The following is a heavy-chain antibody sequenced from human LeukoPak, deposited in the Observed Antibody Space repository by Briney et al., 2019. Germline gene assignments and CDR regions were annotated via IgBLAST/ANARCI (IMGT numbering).Heavy chain of an antibody. V-gene: IGHV1-8*01. CDR2: MNPNSGNT. D-gene: IGHD2-2*01. CDR1: GYTFTSYD. Sequence: ASVKVSCKASGYTFTSYDINWVRQATGQGLEWMGWMNPNSGNTGYAQKFQGRVTMTRNTSISTAYMELSSLRSEDTAVYYCAREAANCSSTCCYANYYYYMDVWGKGTTVTVSS. CDR3: AREAANCSSTCCYANYYYYMDV. J-gene: IGHJ6*03.